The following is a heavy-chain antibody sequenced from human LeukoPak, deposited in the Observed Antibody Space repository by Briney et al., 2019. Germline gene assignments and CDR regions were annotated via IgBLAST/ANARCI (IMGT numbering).Heavy chain of an antibody. J-gene: IGHJ6*02. D-gene: IGHD5-12*01. Sequence: SVKVSCKASGYTFTGYYMHWVRQAPGQGLEWMGGIIPIFGTANYAQKFQGRVTITTDESTSSAYMELSSLRSEDTAVYYCARRDIVAGDYYGMDVWGQGTTVTVSS. CDR1: GYTFTGYY. V-gene: IGHV1-69*05. CDR3: ARRDIVAGDYYGMDV. CDR2: IIPIFGTA.